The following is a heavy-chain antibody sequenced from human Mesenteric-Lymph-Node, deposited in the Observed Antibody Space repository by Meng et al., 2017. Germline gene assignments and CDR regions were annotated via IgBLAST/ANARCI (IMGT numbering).Heavy chain of an antibody. V-gene: IGHV4-34*01. J-gene: IGHJ4*02. Sequence: SETLSLTCAVYGGSFSGYYWSWIRQPPGKGLEWIGEINHSGSTNYNPSLKSRVTISVDTSKNQFSLKLSSVTAADTAVYYCARGRGYSSSWYLVLFDYWARGPL. CDR3: ARGRGYSSSWYLVLFDY. D-gene: IGHD6-13*01. CDR2: INHSGST. CDR1: GGSFSGYY.